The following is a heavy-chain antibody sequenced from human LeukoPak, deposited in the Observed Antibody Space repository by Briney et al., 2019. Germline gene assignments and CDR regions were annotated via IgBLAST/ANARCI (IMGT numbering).Heavy chain of an antibody. CDR1: GFTFSSYA. J-gene: IGHJ4*02. Sequence: GGSLRLSCAASGFTFSSYAMYWVRQAPGKGLEWVAVISYDGSNKYYADSVKGRFTISRDNSKNTLYLQMNSLRAEDTAVYYCASAYDSSGYYYWGFDYWGQGTLVTVSS. CDR3: ASAYDSSGYYYWGFDY. CDR2: ISYDGSNK. V-gene: IGHV3-30*04. D-gene: IGHD3-22*01.